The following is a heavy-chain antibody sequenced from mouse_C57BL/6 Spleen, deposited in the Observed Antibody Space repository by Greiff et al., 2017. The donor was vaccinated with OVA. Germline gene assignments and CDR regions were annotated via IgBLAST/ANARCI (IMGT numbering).Heavy chain of an antibody. CDR2: IYPGDGDT. CDR1: GYAFSSYW. J-gene: IGHJ4*01. CDR3: ARSGNPDYYAMDY. Sequence: VQLQQSGAELVKPGASVKISCKASGYAFSSYWMNWVKQRPGKGLEWIGQIYPGDGDTNYNGKFKGKATLTADKSSSTAYMQLSSLTSEDSAVYFCARSGNPDYYAMDYWGQGTSVTVSS. D-gene: IGHD2-1*01. V-gene: IGHV1-80*01.